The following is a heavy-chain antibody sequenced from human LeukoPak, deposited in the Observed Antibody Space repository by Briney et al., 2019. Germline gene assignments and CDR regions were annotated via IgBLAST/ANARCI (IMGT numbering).Heavy chain of an antibody. CDR3: AKDPWDY. CDR1: GFTFSSYG. J-gene: IGHJ4*02. V-gene: IGHV3-30*02. Sequence: GGSLRLSCAASGFTFSSYGMHWVRQAPGKGLEWVAVIWHGGSNKYYADSVKGRFTISRDNSKNTLYLQMNSLRAEDTAVYYCAKDPWDYWGQGTLVTVSS. CDR2: IWHGGSNK.